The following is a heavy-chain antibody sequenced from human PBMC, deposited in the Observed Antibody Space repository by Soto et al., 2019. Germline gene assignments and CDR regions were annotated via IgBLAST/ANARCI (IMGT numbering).Heavy chain of an antibody. Sequence: SDTLSLTCTVSCGSISSYYWSWIRQPAGKGLEWIGRIYTSGSTNYNPSLKSRVTMSVDTSKNQFSLKLSSVTAADTAVYYCARETYCGGDCYSPFYWGQGTLVTVS. CDR3: ARETYCGGDCYSPFY. D-gene: IGHD2-21*02. CDR2: IYTSGST. V-gene: IGHV4-4*07. CDR1: CGSISSYY. J-gene: IGHJ4*02.